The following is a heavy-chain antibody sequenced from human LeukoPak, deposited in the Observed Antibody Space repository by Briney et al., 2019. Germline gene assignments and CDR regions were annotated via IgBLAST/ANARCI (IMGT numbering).Heavy chain of an antibody. D-gene: IGHD3-16*01. Sequence: ASVKVSCKASGYSFTDYYMHWVRQAPGQGLEWMGWINPNSGGTNYAQKFQGRVTMTRDTSISTAYMELSRLRSDDTAVYYCARDRGSSASKIDAFDIWGQGTMVTVSS. CDR1: GYSFTDYY. V-gene: IGHV1-2*02. CDR3: ARDRGSSASKIDAFDI. J-gene: IGHJ3*02. CDR2: INPNSGGT.